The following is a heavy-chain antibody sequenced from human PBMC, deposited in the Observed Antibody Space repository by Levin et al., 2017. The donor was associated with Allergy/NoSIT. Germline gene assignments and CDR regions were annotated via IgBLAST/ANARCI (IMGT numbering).Heavy chain of an antibody. CDR2: IGTAGDT. J-gene: IGHJ3*02. CDR1: GFTFSSYD. V-gene: IGHV3-13*01. D-gene: IGHD4-17*01. Sequence: PGGSLRLSCAASGFTFSSYDMHWVRQATGKGLEWVSAIGTAGDTYYPGSVKGRFTISRENAKNSLYLQMNSLRAGDTAVYYCARGSSTVTTPDDAFDIWGQGTMVTVSS. CDR3: ARGSSTVTTPDDAFDI.